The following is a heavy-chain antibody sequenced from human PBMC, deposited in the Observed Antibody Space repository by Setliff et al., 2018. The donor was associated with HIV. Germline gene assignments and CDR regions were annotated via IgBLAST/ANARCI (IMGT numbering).Heavy chain of an antibody. CDR3: AKGIYYNLLTAYYLSDYYMDV. D-gene: IGHD3-9*01. CDR1: DGSISSSSYF. V-gene: IGHV4-39*02. CDR2: SDNSETT. J-gene: IGHJ6*03. Sequence: SETLSLTCNVSDGSISSSSYFWGWVRQTPWQGLEWIGKSDNSETTYYNPSLMSRVTISRDNSQNTLFLQMDSLRPDDTAVYYCAKGIYYNLLTAYYLSDYYMDVWGEGSAVTVSS.